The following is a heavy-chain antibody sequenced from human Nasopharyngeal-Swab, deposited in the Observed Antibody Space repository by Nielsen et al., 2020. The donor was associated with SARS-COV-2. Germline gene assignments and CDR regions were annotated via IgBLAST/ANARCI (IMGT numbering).Heavy chain of an antibody. CDR3: AKKPPGGVSFDY. CDR2: ISSSGSTI. Sequence: GESLRISCAASGFTFSSYWMSWVRQAPGKGLEWVSYISSSGSTIYYADSVKGRFTISRDNAKNSLYLQMNSLRAEDTAVYYCAKKPPGGVSFDYWGQGTLVTVSS. D-gene: IGHD5/OR15-5a*01. CDR1: GFTFSSYW. V-gene: IGHV3-48*04. J-gene: IGHJ4*02.